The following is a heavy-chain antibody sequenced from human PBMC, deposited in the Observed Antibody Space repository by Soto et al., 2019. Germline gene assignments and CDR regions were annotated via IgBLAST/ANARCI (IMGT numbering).Heavy chain of an antibody. J-gene: IGHJ4*02. CDR1: GGSISSYY. V-gene: IGHV4-4*07. D-gene: IGHD3-22*01. CDR2: IYTSGST. Sequence: ATLSLTCTVSGGSISSYYWSWIRQPSGKGLEWIGRIYTSGSTNYNPSLKSRVTMSVDTSKNQFSLKLSSVTAADTAVYYCARALPTYYYDSSGYYRDIYFDYWGQGTLVTVSS. CDR3: ARALPTYYYDSSGYYRDIYFDY.